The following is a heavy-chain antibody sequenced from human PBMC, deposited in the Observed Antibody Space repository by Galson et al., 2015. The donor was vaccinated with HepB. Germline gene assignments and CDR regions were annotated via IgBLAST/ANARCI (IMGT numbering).Heavy chain of an antibody. CDR3: YYYGMDV. CDR1: GFTFSSYS. V-gene: IGHV3-21*01. J-gene: IGHJ6*02. CDR2: ISSSSYI. Sequence: SLRLSCAASGFTFSSYSMNWVRQAPGKGLEWVSSISSSSYIYYADSVKGRFTISRDNAKNSLYLQMNSLRAEDTAVYFCYYYGMDVWGQGTTVTVSS.